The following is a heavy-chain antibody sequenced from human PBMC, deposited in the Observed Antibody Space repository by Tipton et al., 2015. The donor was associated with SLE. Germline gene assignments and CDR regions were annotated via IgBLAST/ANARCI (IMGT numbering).Heavy chain of an antibody. Sequence: LRLSCAVYGGSLSGYYWTWIRQPPGKGLEWIGEINHSGSTNYNPSLKSRVTISVDTSKNQFSLKLSSVTAADTSVYYCARAYSSSWEGEYFQHWGQGTLVTVSS. CDR3: ARAYSSSWEGEYFQH. V-gene: IGHV4-34*01. J-gene: IGHJ1*01. CDR2: INHSGST. CDR1: GGSLSGYY. D-gene: IGHD6-13*01.